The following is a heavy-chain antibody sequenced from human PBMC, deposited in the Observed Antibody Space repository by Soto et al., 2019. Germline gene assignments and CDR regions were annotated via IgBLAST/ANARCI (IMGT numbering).Heavy chain of an antibody. CDR3: ARDSGYCSSTSCYTGENYYYYYMDV. Sequence: SVKVSCKASVGTFSSYTISWVRQAPGQGLEWMGRIIPILGIANYAQKFQGRVTITADKSTSTAYMELSSLRSEDTAVYYCARDSGYCSSTSCYTGENYYYYYMDVWGKGTTVTVSS. J-gene: IGHJ6*03. CDR1: VGTFSSYT. V-gene: IGHV1-69*04. CDR2: IIPILGIA. D-gene: IGHD2-2*02.